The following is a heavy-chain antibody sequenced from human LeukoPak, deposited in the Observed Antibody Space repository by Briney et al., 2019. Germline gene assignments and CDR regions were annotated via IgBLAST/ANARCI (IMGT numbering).Heavy chain of an antibody. CDR3: AKDALTITMVRGAFSDY. CDR2: ISGSSSYI. Sequence: GGSLRLSCAASGFTFTTYSMDWVRQAPGKGLEWVSSISGSSSYIYYADSVKGRFTISRDNAKNSLFLQMNSLRAEDTAVYYCAKDALTITMVRGAFSDYWGQGTLVTVSS. CDR1: GFTFTTYS. V-gene: IGHV3-21*04. D-gene: IGHD3-10*01. J-gene: IGHJ4*02.